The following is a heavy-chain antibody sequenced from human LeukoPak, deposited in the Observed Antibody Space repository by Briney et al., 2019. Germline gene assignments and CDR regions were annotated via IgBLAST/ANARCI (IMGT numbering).Heavy chain of an antibody. J-gene: IGHJ3*02. CDR2: IKQDGSEK. D-gene: IGHD3-3*01. Sequence: QTGGSLRLSCAASGFTFSSYWMSWVRQAPGRGLEWAANIKQDGSEKYYVDSVKGRFTISRDNAKNSLYLQMNSLRAEDTAVYYCARTFSYYDFWSGYSAFDIWGQGTMVTVSS. CDR1: GFTFSSYW. V-gene: IGHV3-7*01. CDR3: ARTFSYYDFWSGYSAFDI.